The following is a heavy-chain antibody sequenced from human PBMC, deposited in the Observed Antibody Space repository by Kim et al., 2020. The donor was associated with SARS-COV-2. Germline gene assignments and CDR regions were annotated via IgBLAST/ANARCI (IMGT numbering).Heavy chain of an antibody. V-gene: IGHV6-1*01. D-gene: IGHD6-6*01. CDR3: ARAVTLAALKDAFDI. Sequence: VTIKSRITINPDTTKNQFSLQLNSVTPEDTAVYYCARAVTLAALKDAFDIWGQGTMVTVSS. J-gene: IGHJ3*02.